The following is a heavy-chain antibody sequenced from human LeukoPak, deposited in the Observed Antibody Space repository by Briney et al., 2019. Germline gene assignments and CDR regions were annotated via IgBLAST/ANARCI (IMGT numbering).Heavy chain of an antibody. CDR1: GGSISSSYYY. V-gene: IGHV4-39*01. J-gene: IGHJ4*02. D-gene: IGHD1-1*01. Sequence: KPSETLSLTCTVSGGSISSSYYYWGWIRQPPGKGLEWIGTIYYSGSTYYNPSLKSRVTISVDTSKNQFSLQLSSVTAPDTAVYYCARHEDRNWYFDHWGQGTLVTVSS. CDR2: IYYSGST. CDR3: ARHEDRNWYFDH.